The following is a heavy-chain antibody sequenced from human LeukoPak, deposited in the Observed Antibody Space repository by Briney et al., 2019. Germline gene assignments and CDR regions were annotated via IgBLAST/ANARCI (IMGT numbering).Heavy chain of an antibody. CDR2: IYYSGST. CDR1: GGSISSYY. Sequence: SETLSLTCTVSGGSISSYYWSWIRQPPGKGLEWIGYIYYSGSTNYNPSLKSRVTISVDTSKNQFSLKLSSVTAADTAVYYCARGRVGGTIVATILPSWFDPWGQGTLVTVSS. J-gene: IGHJ5*02. D-gene: IGHD5-12*01. V-gene: IGHV4-59*01. CDR3: ARGRVGGTIVATILPSWFDP.